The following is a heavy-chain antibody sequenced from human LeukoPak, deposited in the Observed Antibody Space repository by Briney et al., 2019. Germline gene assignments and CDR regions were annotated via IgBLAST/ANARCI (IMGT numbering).Heavy chain of an antibody. CDR3: ATRSKTAMVSLGY. J-gene: IGHJ4*02. CDR2: IIPIFGTA. CDR1: GHTFTNYY. Sequence: SVKVSCKASGHTFTNYYMHWVRQAPGQGLEWMGRIIPIFGTANYAQKFQGRVTITTDESTSTAYMELSSLRSEDTAVYYCATRSKTAMVSLGYWGQGTLVTVSS. D-gene: IGHD5-18*01. V-gene: IGHV1-69*05.